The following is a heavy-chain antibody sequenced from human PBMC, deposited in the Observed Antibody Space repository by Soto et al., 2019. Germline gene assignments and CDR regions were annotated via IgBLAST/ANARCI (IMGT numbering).Heavy chain of an antibody. CDR3: AKSPHSYGDSTELDY. D-gene: IGHD4-17*01. CDR1: GFTFDDYA. Sequence: VQLVESGGGLVQPGRSLRLSCAASGFTFDDYAMHWVRQAPGKGLEWVSGISWNSGSIGYADSVKGRFTISRDNAKNSLYLQMNSLRAEDTALYYCAKSPHSYGDSTELDYWGQGTLVTVSS. CDR2: ISWNSGSI. V-gene: IGHV3-9*01. J-gene: IGHJ4*02.